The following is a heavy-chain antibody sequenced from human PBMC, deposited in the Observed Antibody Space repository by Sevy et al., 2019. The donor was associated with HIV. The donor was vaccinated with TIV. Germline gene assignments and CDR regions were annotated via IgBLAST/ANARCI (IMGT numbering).Heavy chain of an antibody. CDR1: GYTFTTYR. CDR3: ARSYCSGGRCYSLAY. D-gene: IGHD2-15*01. Sequence: ASLKVSCKASGYTFTTYRITWVRQAPGQGLEWMGWVSPHNGDTDYAQTFQGRVTMITDTSTSTAFMELRSLRSDDTALYYCARSYCSGGRCYSLAYWGQGTLVTVSS. J-gene: IGHJ4*02. V-gene: IGHV1-18*01. CDR2: VSPHNGDT.